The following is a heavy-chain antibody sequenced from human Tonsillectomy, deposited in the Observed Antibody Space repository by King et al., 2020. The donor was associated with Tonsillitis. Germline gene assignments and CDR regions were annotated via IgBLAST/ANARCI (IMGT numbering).Heavy chain of an antibody. Sequence: QLVQSGGGLVKPGGSLRLSCAASGFTFSSYSMNWVRQAPGKGLEWVSSISSSSSYIYYADSGKGRFTISRDNAKNSLYLQMNSLRAEDTAVYYCARDLRAIAAAGTSRGYGDAFDIWGQGTMVTVSS. CDR1: GFTFSSYS. CDR2: ISSSSSYI. J-gene: IGHJ3*02. V-gene: IGHV3-21*01. CDR3: ARDLRAIAAAGTSRGYGDAFDI. D-gene: IGHD6-13*01.